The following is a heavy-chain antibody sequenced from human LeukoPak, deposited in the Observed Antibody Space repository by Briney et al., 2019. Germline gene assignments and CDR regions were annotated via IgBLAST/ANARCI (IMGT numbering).Heavy chain of an antibody. J-gene: IGHJ4*02. D-gene: IGHD3-3*01. CDR3: TTQYKRTYYDFWSGYPVGYYFDY. Sequence: GGSLRLSCAASGFTVSSNYMSWVRQVPGKGLEWVGRIKSKTDGGTTDYAAPVKGRFTISRDDSKNTLYLQMNSLKTEDTAVYYCTTQYKRTYYDFWSGYPVGYYFDYWGQGTLVTVSS. CDR1: GFTVSSNY. CDR2: IKSKTDGGTT. V-gene: IGHV3-15*01.